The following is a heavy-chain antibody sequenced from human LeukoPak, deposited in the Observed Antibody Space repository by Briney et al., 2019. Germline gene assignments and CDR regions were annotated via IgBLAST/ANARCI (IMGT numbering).Heavy chain of an antibody. CDR3: ARGLIYCSSTSCYANWSDP. V-gene: IGHV4-34*01. D-gene: IGHD2-2*01. CDR1: GGSFSGYY. J-gene: IGHJ5*02. CDR2: INHSGST. Sequence: PSETLSLTCAVYGGSFSGYYWSWIRQPPGKGLEWIGEINHSGSTNYNPSLKSRVTISVDTSKNQFSLKLSSVTAADTAVYYCARGLIYCSSTSCYANWSDPWGQGTLVTVSS.